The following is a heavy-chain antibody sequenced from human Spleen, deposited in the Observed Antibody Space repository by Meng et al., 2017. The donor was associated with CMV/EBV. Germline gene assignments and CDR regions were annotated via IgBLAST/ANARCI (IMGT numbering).Heavy chain of an antibody. V-gene: IGHV3-21*01. J-gene: IGHJ6*02. Sequence: GESLKISCAASGFTFSSYSMNWVRQAPGKGLEWVSSISSSSSYIYYADSVKGRFTISRDNAKNSLYLQMNSLRAEDTAVYYCARDLVVSGFYYYGMDVWGQGTTVTVSS. CDR1: GFTFSSYS. CDR2: ISSSSSYI. CDR3: ARDLVVSGFYYYGMDV. D-gene: IGHD2-8*02.